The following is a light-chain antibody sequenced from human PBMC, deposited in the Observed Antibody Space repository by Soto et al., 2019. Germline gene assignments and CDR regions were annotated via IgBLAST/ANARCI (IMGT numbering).Light chain of an antibody. CDR3: QQYGSSPLIS. CDR2: GAS. V-gene: IGKV3-20*01. Sequence: EIVLTQSPGTLSLSPGERATLSCRASQSVSSSFLAWFQQKPGQAPRLLIFGASSRATGIPDRFSGSGSETDFTLTISGLEPEDFAVYYCQQYGSSPLISFGQGTRLEIK. CDR1: QSVSSSF. J-gene: IGKJ5*01.